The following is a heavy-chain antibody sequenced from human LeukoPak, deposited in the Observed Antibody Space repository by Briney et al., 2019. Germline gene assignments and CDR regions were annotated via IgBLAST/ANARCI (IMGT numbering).Heavy chain of an antibody. CDR2: ITTYNGNT. V-gene: IGHV1-18*01. CDR1: GYTFSNYG. CDR3: AREAPGRQQLVVSRWFDP. Sequence: ASVKVSCKASGYTFSNYGINWVRQAPGQGLEWMGWITTYNGNTNYAQKLQGRVTMTIDTSTCTAYMELRSLRSDDTAVYYCAREAPGRQQLVVSRWFDPWGQGTLVTVSS. J-gene: IGHJ5*02. D-gene: IGHD6-13*01.